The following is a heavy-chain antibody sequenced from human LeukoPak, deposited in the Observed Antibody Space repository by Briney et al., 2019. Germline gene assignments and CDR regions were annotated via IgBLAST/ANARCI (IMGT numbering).Heavy chain of an antibody. CDR3: ARGGYCSGGSCYANDY. V-gene: IGHV4-38-2*01. CDR1: GYSISSGYY. D-gene: IGHD2-15*01. J-gene: IGHJ4*02. CDR2: IYHSGST. Sequence: SETLSLNCAVSGYSISSGYYWGWIRQPPGKGLEWIGSIYHSGSTYYNPSLKSRVTILVDTSKNQFSLKLSSVTAADTAVYYCARGGYCSGGSCYANDYWGQGTLVTVSS.